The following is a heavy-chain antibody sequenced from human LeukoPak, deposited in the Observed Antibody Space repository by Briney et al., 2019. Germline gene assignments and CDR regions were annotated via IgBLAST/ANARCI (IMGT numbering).Heavy chain of an antibody. CDR2: IIPIFGTT. CDR1: GGTFSSYA. J-gene: IGHJ4*02. V-gene: IGHV1-69*13. D-gene: IGHD3-22*01. Sequence: SVKVSCKASGGTFSSYAISWVRQAPGQGLEWMGGIIPIFGTTNYAQKFQGRVTITADESTSTAYMELSSLRSEDTAVYYCARARGEGYDSSGYYYLPDYWGQGTLVTVSS. CDR3: ARARGEGYDSSGYYYLPDY.